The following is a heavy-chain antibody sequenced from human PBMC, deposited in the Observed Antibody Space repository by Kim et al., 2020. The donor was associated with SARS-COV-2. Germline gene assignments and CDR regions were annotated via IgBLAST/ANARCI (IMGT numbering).Heavy chain of an antibody. CDR3: ARNFRYCSGGSCYSGAVDAIDI. J-gene: IGHJ3*02. CDR2: IYPGDSDT. CDR1: GYSFTSYW. D-gene: IGHD2-15*01. V-gene: IGHV5-51*01. Sequence: GASLKISCKGSGYSFTSYWIGWVRQMPGKGLEWMGIIYPGDSDTRYSPSFQGQVTISADKSISTAYLQWSSLKASDTAMYYCARNFRYCSGGSCYSGAVDAIDIWGQGTMVTVSS.